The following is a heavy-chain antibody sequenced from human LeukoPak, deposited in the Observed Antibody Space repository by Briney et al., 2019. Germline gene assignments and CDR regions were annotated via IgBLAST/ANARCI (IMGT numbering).Heavy chain of an antibody. V-gene: IGHV1-2*02. CDR2: INPNSGGT. CDR1: GYTFTGYY. Sequence: ASVKVSCKASGYTFTGYYMHWVRQAPGQGLEWTAWINPNSGGTNYAQKSQGRVTMTRDTSITTAYLELSSLRSDDTAVYYCAREVDCSSPSCQLDYWGQGTLVTVSS. J-gene: IGHJ4*02. CDR3: AREVDCSSPSCQLDY. D-gene: IGHD2-2*01.